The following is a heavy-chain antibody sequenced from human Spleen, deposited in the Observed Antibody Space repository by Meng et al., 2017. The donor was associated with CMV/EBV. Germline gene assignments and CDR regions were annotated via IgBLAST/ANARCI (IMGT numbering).Heavy chain of an antibody. CDR2: MNPNSGNT. D-gene: IGHD2-2*01. V-gene: IGHV1-8*02. CDR3: ARAVQDIVVVPAATGMDV. Sequence: ASVKVSCKASGDTLTNYGLSWVRQVPGQGLEWMGWMNPNSGNTGYAQKFQGRVTMTRNTSISTAYMELSSLRSEDTAVYYCARAVQDIVVVPAATGMDVWGQGTTVTVSS. J-gene: IGHJ6*02. CDR1: GDTLTNYG.